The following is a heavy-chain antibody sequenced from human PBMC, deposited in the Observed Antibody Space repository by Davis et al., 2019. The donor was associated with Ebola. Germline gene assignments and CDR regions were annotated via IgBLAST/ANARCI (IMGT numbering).Heavy chain of an antibody. D-gene: IGHD6-19*01. CDR1: GFTFSSYW. Sequence: GESLKISCAASGFTFSSYWMSWVRQAPGKGLEWVANIKQDGSEKYYVDSVKGRFTISRDNVKNSLYLQMNSLRAEDTGVYYCARLSLYNSGGGGFDPWGQGTLVTVSS. CDR2: IKQDGSEK. CDR3: ARLSLYNSGGGGFDP. J-gene: IGHJ5*02. V-gene: IGHV3-7*03.